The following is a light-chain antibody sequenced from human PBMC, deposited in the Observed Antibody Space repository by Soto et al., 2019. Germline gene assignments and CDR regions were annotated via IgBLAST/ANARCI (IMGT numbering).Light chain of an antibody. CDR3: SSYTSSSTLWV. CDR2: DVS. J-gene: IGLJ1*01. V-gene: IGLV2-14*01. CDR1: SSDVGGYNY. Sequence: QSALTQPASVSGSPGQSITISCTGTSSDVGGYNYVSWYQQHPGKAPKLMIYDVSNRPSVVSNRFSGSKSGNTASLTISGLQADDEADYYCSSYTSSSTLWVFGTGTKVTVL.